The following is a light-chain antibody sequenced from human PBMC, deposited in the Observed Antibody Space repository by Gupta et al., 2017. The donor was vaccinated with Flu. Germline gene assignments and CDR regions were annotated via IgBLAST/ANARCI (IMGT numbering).Light chain of an antibody. J-gene: IGKJ2*01. CDR2: GTS. Sequence: ERGIRACRASESVSRNYLAWYQQKPGQAPRLLIYGTSNRAPGIPDRFSGRGSGTDFTLTISRREPEVSASFYCHQYGTSPYTFGQGTKLEIK. CDR3: HQYGTSPYT. V-gene: IGKV3-20*01. CDR1: ESVSRNY.